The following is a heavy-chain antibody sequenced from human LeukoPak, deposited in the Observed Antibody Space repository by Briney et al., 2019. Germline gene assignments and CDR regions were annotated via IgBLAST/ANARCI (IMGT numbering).Heavy chain of an antibody. CDR3: ARGYSSDN. D-gene: IGHD2-21*01. V-gene: IGHV3-66*01. J-gene: IGHJ4*02. Sequence: GGSLRLSCAASGFTVSSNFMSWVRRAPGKGLEWVSVIYSGGSTYYADSVKGRFTISRDNSKNTLNPQMNSLRAEDAAVYYCARGYSSDNWGQGTLVTVSS. CDR2: IYSGGST. CDR1: GFTVSSNF.